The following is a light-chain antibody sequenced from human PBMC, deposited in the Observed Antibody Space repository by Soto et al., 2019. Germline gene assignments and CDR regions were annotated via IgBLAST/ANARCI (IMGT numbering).Light chain of an antibody. Sequence: SALTQHRSVSASTGQSVTISCTGTSSDVGRYDYVSWYQQHPGKAPKLIVYDVTERPSGVPDRFSGSKSGNTASLTISGLQAEDEADYSCCSFAGSYSYVFGTGTKATVL. CDR2: DVT. V-gene: IGLV2-11*01. CDR3: CSFAGSYSYV. J-gene: IGLJ1*01. CDR1: SSDVGRYDY.